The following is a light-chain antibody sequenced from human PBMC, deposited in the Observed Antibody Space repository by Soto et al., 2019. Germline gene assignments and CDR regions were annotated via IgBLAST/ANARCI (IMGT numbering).Light chain of an antibody. V-gene: IGKV3-20*01. J-gene: IGKJ1*01. CDR3: QQYGHSPRT. Sequence: EIVLTQSPGTLSLSPGERATLSCKASQSVADNYLAWYQQKPGQAPRLLIYAASRRAIGIPDTFSGSGSGTDFTLTITRLAPEDYALYYCQQYGHSPRTFGQGTKVEIK. CDR2: AAS. CDR1: QSVADNY.